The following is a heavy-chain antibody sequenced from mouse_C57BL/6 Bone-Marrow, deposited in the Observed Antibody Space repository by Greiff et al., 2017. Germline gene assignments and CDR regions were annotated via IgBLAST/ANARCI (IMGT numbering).Heavy chain of an antibody. CDR2: ISSGSSTI. J-gene: IGHJ1*03. Sequence: EVQRVESGGGLVKPGGSLKLSCAASGFTFSDYGMHWVRPAPEKGLEWVAYISSGSSTIYYADTVKGRFTISRDNAKNTLFLQMTRLRSEDTAMYYCAKGILRGNWYFDVWGTGTTVTVSS. CDR3: AKGILRGNWYFDV. V-gene: IGHV5-17*01. D-gene: IGHD1-1*01. CDR1: GFTFSDYG.